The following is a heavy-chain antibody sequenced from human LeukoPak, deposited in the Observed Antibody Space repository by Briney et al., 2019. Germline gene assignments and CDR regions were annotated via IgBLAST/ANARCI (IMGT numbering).Heavy chain of an antibody. CDR1: GFTFSSYA. D-gene: IGHD1-26*01. V-gene: IGHV3-30*14. CDR3: ARERIVGATYFGY. CDR2: ISYDGSNK. J-gene: IGHJ4*02. Sequence: GGSLRLSCAASGFTFSSYAMHWVRQAPGKGLEWVAVISYDGSNKCYADSVKGRFTISRDNSKNALYLQMNSLRAEDTAVYYCARERIVGATYFGYWGQGTLVTVSS.